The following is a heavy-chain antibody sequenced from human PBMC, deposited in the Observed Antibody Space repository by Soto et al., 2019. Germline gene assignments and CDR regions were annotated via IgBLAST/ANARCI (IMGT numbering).Heavy chain of an antibody. CDR3: ARVPSP. CDR2: IYHSRST. Sequence: SESLSLTFAVSGGSISSGGYSWSWIPQPPAKDLECIEYIYHSRSTSYNPSLKSRVTKAVNRSKNQFSLKLSSVTAADTAVYYCARVPSPWGQGTLVTVSS. V-gene: IGHV4-30-2*01. CDR1: GGSISSGGYS. J-gene: IGHJ5*02.